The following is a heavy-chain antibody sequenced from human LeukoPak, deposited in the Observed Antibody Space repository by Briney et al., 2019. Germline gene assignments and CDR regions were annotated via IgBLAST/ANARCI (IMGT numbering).Heavy chain of an antibody. CDR2: IIPIFGTA. CDR1: GDSLNQFS. D-gene: IGHD4-17*01. CDR3: AKLVRTTEDAFDI. V-gene: IGHV1-69*13. J-gene: IGHJ3*02. Sequence: SVKVSCKVSGDSLNQFSLHWVRQAPGQGLEWMGGIIPIFGTANYAQKFQGRVTITADEPTSTAYMELSSLRSEDTAVYYCAKLVRTTEDAFDIWGQGTMVTVSS.